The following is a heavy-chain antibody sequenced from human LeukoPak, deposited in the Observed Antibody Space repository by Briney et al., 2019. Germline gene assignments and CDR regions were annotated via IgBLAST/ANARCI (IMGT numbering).Heavy chain of an antibody. D-gene: IGHD5-18*01. CDR1: GYSISSGYY. CDR3: ARAYVDTAMPRAYYFDY. CDR2: IYHSGST. Sequence: SETLSLTCTVSGYSISSGYYWGLIRQPPGKGLEWIGSIYHSGSTYYNPSLKSRVTISVDTSKNQFSLKLSSVTAADTAVYYCARAYVDTAMPRAYYFDYWGQGTLVTVSS. V-gene: IGHV4-38-2*02. J-gene: IGHJ4*02.